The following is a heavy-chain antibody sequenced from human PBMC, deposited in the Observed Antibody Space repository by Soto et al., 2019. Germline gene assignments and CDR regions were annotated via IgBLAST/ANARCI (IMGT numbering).Heavy chain of an antibody. CDR1: GFTFSSYW. D-gene: IGHD5-18*01. J-gene: IGHJ6*02. CDR3: ARELIQLWLSSYYGMDV. Sequence: PGGSLRLSCAASGFTFSSYWMSWVRQAPGKGLEWVANIKQDGSEKYYVDSVKGRFTISRDNAKNSLYLQMNSLRAEDTAVYYCARELIQLWLSSYYGMDVWGQGTTVTVSS. V-gene: IGHV3-7*05. CDR2: IKQDGSEK.